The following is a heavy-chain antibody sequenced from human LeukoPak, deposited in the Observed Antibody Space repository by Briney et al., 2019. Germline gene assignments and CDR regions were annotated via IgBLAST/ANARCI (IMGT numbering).Heavy chain of an antibody. D-gene: IGHD3-22*01. CDR3: ARRPSSAYYSRPVDY. CDR1: GYTFTSYD. CDR2: MNPNSGNT. J-gene: IGHJ4*02. V-gene: IGHV1-8*03. Sequence: ASVKVSCKASGYTFTSYDINWVRQATGQGLEWMGWMNPNSGNTGYAQKFQGRVTITRNTSISTAYMELSSLRSQDTAVYYCARRPSSAYYSRPVDYWGQGTLVTVSS.